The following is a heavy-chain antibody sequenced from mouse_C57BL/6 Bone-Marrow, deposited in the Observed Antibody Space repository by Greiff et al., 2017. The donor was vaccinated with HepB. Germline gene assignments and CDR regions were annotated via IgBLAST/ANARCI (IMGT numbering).Heavy chain of an antibody. CDR3: AREKVYFDY. Sequence: EVHLVESGGGLVKPGGSLKLSCAASGFTFSDYGMHWVRQAPEKGLEWVAYISSGSSTIYYADTVKGRFTISRDNAKNTRFLQMTSLRSEDTAMYYCAREKVYFDYWGQGTTLTVSS. CDR2: ISSGSSTI. CDR1: GFTFSDYG. D-gene: IGHD1-3*01. V-gene: IGHV5-17*01. J-gene: IGHJ2*01.